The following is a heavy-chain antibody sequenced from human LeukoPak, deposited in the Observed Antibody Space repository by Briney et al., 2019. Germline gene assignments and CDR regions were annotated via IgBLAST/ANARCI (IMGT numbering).Heavy chain of an antibody. V-gene: IGHV3-21*01. CDR2: ISSSSSYI. Sequence: GGSLRLSCAASGFTFSSYSMNWVRQAPGKGLERVSSISSSSSYIYYADSVKGRFTISRDNAKNSLYLQMNSLRAEDTAAHYCARDEGYCSSTSCHGPNDYWGQGTLVTVSS. CDR1: GFTFSSYS. D-gene: IGHD2-2*01. CDR3: ARDEGYCSSTSCHGPNDY. J-gene: IGHJ4*02.